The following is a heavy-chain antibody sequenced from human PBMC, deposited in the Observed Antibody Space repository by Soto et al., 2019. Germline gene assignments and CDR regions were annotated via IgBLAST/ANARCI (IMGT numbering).Heavy chain of an antibody. CDR3: ARVRRAQQNYYYYGMDV. Sequence: ASVKVSCKASGGTFSSYAISWVRQAPGQGLEWMGRIIPILGIANYAQKFQGRVTITADKSTSTAYMELSSLRSEDTAVYYCARVRRAQQNYYYYGMDVWGQGTTVTVSS. V-gene: IGHV1-69*04. J-gene: IGHJ6*02. CDR2: IIPILGIA. CDR1: GGTFSSYA. D-gene: IGHD6-13*01.